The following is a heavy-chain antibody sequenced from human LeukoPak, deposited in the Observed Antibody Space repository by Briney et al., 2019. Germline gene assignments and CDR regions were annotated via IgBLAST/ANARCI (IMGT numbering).Heavy chain of an antibody. Sequence: GRSLRLSRAASGFTFDDYAMHWVRQAPGKGLEWVSGISWNSGSIGYADSVKGRFTISRDNAKNSLYLQMNSLRAEDTALYYCAKRAYGDFFDYWGQGTLVTVSS. CDR1: GFTFDDYA. CDR3: AKRAYGDFFDY. D-gene: IGHD4-17*01. CDR2: ISWNSGSI. J-gene: IGHJ4*02. V-gene: IGHV3-9*01.